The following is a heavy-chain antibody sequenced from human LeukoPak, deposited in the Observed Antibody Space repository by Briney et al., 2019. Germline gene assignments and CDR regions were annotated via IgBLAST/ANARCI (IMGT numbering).Heavy chain of an antibody. CDR3: AKADTGGDYFDH. J-gene: IGHJ4*02. V-gene: IGHV3-23*01. Sequence: GGSLRLSCVASGFTFSSCAMSWVRQAPGKGLEWVSAIDVGGGNTYYADSVKGRFTFSRDNFKNTLHLQMNSLRAEDTAVYYCAKADTGGDYFDHWGQGTLVTVSS. CDR1: GFTFSSCA. D-gene: IGHD1-26*01. CDR2: IDVGGGNT.